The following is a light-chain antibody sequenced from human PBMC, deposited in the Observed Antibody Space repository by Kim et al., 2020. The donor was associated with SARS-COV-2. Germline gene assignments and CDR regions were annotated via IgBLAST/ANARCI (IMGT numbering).Light chain of an antibody. CDR1: QSVSSSY. CDR2: GAS. Sequence: EIVLTQSPGTLSLSPGERATLSCRASQSVSSSYLAWYQHKPGQAPRLLIYGASSRATAIPDRFSGSGSETDFTLTISRLEPEDFAVYYCQQFGNSPLTFGQGTKVDIK. CDR3: QQFGNSPLT. J-gene: IGKJ1*01. V-gene: IGKV3-20*01.